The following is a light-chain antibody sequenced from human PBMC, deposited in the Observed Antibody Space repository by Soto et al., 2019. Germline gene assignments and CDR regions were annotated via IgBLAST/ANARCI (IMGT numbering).Light chain of an antibody. CDR3: QQRSSWPQIT. CDR2: DAS. V-gene: IGKV3-11*01. J-gene: IGKJ5*01. Sequence: EIVLTQSPATLSLSPGERATLSCRASQSVSNYLAWFQQKPGQAPRLLIYDASNRATDIPARFSGSGSGTDFTLTISSLEPEDFAVYYCQQRSSWPQITFGQGTRLEI. CDR1: QSVSNY.